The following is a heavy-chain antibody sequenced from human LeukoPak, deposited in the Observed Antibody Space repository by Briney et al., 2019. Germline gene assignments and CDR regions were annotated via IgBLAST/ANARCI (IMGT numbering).Heavy chain of an antibody. CDR3: ARDTTYYDFWSGYHTYFDY. Sequence: GGSLRLPCAASGFTFNSYWMSWVRQAPGKGLEWVANIKQDGSEKYYVDSVKGRFTISRDNAKNSPYLQMSSLRAEDTAVYYCARDTTYYDFWSGYHTYFDYWGQGTLVTVSS. J-gene: IGHJ4*02. CDR2: IKQDGSEK. V-gene: IGHV3-7*01. CDR1: GFTFNSYW. D-gene: IGHD3-3*01.